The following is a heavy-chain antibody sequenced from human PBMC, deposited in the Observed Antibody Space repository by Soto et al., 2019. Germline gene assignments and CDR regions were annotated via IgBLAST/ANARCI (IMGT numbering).Heavy chain of an antibody. J-gene: IGHJ4*02. CDR1: GYTYTSYA. D-gene: IGHD3-9*01. CDR2: INAGNGNT. V-gene: IGHV1-3*01. CDR3: ARDLGYYDILTGYYPLDY. Sequence: ASVKVSCNASGYTYTSYAMHWVRQAPGQRLEWMGWINAGNGNTKYSQKFQGRVTITRDTSASTAYMELSSLRSEDTAVYYCARDLGYYDILTGYYPLDYWDQGTLVTVSS.